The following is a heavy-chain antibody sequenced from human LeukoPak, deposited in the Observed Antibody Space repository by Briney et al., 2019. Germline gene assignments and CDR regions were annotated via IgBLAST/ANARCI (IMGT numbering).Heavy chain of an antibody. V-gene: IGHV3-48*02. CDR3: AKERDYDILTGYFDY. Sequence: PGGSLRLSCAASGFTVTNYNMNWVRQARGKGLEWVSFISESGTAIYYAESVKGRFTISRDIARNSVYLQMNSLRDEDTAVYYCAKERDYDILTGYFDYWGQGTLVTVSS. CDR1: GFTVTNYN. CDR2: ISESGTAI. J-gene: IGHJ4*02. D-gene: IGHD3-9*01.